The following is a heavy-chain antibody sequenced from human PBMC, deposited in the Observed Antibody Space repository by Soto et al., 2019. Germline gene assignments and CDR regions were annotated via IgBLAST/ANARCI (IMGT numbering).Heavy chain of an antibody. CDR3: ARIKLVEFFFINVDVYDMDV. CDR1: GFTLSNYA. CDR2: ISSDSRYI. V-gene: IGHV3-48*02. D-gene: IGHD3-16*01. J-gene: IGHJ6*02. Sequence: EVQLVESGGGLVQPGGSLRLSCAASGFTLSNYAVNWVRQAPGKGLEWVSYISSDSRYIYYGDSVKGRFTISRDNARNSVYLQINSLRDEDTAVYYCARIKLVEFFFINVDVYDMDVWGQGPPVTVSS.